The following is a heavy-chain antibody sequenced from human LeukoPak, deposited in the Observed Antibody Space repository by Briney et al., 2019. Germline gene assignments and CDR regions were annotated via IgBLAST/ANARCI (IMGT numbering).Heavy chain of an antibody. CDR2: ISGSGGST. V-gene: IGHV3-23*01. CDR3: AKGRERITIFGVVSPIDY. J-gene: IGHJ4*02. Sequence: GGSLRLSCAASGFTFSSYSMNWVRQAPGKGLEWVSAISGSGGSTYYADSVKGRFTISRDNSKNTLYLQMNSLRAEDTAVYYCAKGRERITIFGVVSPIDYWGQGTLVTVSS. CDR1: GFTFSSYS. D-gene: IGHD3-3*01.